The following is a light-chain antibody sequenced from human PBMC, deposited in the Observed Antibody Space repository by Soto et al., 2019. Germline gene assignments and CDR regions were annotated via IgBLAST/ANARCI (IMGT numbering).Light chain of an antibody. J-gene: IGLJ1*01. Sequence: SVLTQPASVSGSPGQSITISCTGTSSDVGNYNYVSWYQQHPGEAPKLMIYEVSNRPSGVSNRFSGSKSGNTASLTISGLQAEDEADYYCSSYTSSSTYVFGTGTKVTVL. CDR2: EVS. V-gene: IGLV2-14*01. CDR1: SSDVGNYNY. CDR3: SSYTSSSTYV.